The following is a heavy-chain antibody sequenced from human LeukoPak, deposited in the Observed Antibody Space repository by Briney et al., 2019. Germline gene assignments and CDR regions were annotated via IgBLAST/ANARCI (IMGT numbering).Heavy chain of an antibody. V-gene: IGHV4-39*06. CDR2: IYYSGST. D-gene: IGHD5-18*01. CDR1: GFTFSSYW. J-gene: IGHJ5*02. CDR3: ARGGYSYGTLNWFDP. Sequence: GSLRLSCAASGFTFSSYWMSWIRQPPGKGLEWIGSIYYSGSTYYNPSLKSRVTISVDTSKNQFTLKLSSVTAADTAVYYCARGGYSYGTLNWFDPWGQGTLVTVSS.